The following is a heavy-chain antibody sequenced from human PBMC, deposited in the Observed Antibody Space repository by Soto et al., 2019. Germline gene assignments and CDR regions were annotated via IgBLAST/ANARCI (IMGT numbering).Heavy chain of an antibody. Sequence: SETLSLTCAVYGGSFSGYYWSWIRQPPGKGLEWIGEINHSGSTNYNPSLKSRVTISVDTSKNQFSLKLSSVTAADTAVYYCARGGYGRKYYYYYYGMDVWGQGTTVTVSS. V-gene: IGHV4-34*01. J-gene: IGHJ6*02. CDR1: GGSFSGYY. CDR3: ARGGYGRKYYYYYYGMDV. D-gene: IGHD5-18*01. CDR2: INHSGST.